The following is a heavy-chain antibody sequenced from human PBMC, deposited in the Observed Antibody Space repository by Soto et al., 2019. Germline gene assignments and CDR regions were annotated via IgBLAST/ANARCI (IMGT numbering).Heavy chain of an antibody. CDR2: INPNSGGT. V-gene: IGHV1-2*04. J-gene: IGHJ6*02. CDR1: GYTFTGYY. D-gene: IGHD6-19*01. CDR3: ARDQVAGGGNSVPYYYYGMDV. Sequence: QVQLVQSGAEVKKPGASVKVSCKASGYTFTGYYMHWVRQAPGQGLEWMGWINPNSGGTNYAQKFQGWVTMTRDTSISTAYMELSRLRSDDTAVYYCARDQVAGGGNSVPYYYYGMDVWGQGTTVTVSS.